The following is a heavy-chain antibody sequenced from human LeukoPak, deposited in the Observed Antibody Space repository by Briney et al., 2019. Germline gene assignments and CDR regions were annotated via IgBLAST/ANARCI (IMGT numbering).Heavy chain of an antibody. CDR1: DDSFSGSY. CDR3: ARDKGQAVAGILDY. Sequence: SETLSLTCAVYDDSFSGSYWSWIRQPPGKGLEWIGEINHSGSTNCNPSLKSRVTISVDTSKNQFSLKLSSVTAADTAVYYCARDKGQAVAGILDYWGQGTLVTVSS. CDR2: INHSGST. D-gene: IGHD6-19*01. J-gene: IGHJ4*02. V-gene: IGHV4-34*01.